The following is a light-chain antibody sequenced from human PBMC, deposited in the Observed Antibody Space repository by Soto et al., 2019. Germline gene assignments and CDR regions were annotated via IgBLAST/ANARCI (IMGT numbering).Light chain of an antibody. CDR3: QQYDNLPPYT. CDR2: DAS. CDR1: KDISND. V-gene: IGKV1-33*01. J-gene: IGKJ2*01. Sequence: DIQLTQYPSSLSASVGDRVTITCQASKDISNDLNWYQQKPGKAPKLLIYDASNLETGVPSRFSGSGSGTDFTFTISSLQHEDIATYYCQQYDNLPPYTFGQGTKLEIK.